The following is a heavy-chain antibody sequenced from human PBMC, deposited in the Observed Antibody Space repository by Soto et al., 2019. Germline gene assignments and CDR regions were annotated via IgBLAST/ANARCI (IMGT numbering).Heavy chain of an antibody. Sequence: EVQLVESGGGLVQPGRSLRLSCAASGFTFDGYAMHWVRQAPGKGLEWVSGISWNSSSIGYADSVKGRFTISRDNAKHSLYLQMNSLRAEDTALYYCAKDWLWGLDSGHDAFDIWGQGTMVIVSS. J-gene: IGHJ3*02. CDR2: ISWNSSSI. V-gene: IGHV3-9*01. CDR1: GFTFDGYA. CDR3: AKDWLWGLDSGHDAFDI. D-gene: IGHD3-16*01.